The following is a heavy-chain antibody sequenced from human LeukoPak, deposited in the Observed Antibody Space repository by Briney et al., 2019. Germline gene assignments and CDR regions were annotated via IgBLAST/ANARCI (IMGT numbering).Heavy chain of an antibody. Sequence: GRSLRLSCAASGFTFSSYGMHWVRQAPGKGLEWVAVISYDGSNKYYADSVKGRFTISRDNSKNTLYLQMNSLRAEDTAVYYCAKGYSSGWYPIRSFDYWGQGTLVTVSS. J-gene: IGHJ4*02. D-gene: IGHD6-19*01. CDR1: GFTFSSYG. V-gene: IGHV3-30*18. CDR3: AKGYSSGWYPIRSFDY. CDR2: ISYDGSNK.